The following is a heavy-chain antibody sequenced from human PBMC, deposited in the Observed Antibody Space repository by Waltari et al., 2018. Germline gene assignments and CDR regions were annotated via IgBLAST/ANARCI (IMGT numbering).Heavy chain of an antibody. J-gene: IGHJ4*02. V-gene: IGHV3-23*01. CDR1: GLTFSISA. CDR3: CSVQVPLAIAN. D-gene: IGHD1-1*01. CDR2: ISGGGGTT. Sequence: EVQLLESGGGLVQPGGSLRLSCAASGLTFSISAMIWVRQAPGEGLEWVSSISGGGGTTESAGSVEGRFTVSRDNSKNTASLQMDSLRAEDTALYYCCSVQVPLAIANCGQGTLVTVAS.